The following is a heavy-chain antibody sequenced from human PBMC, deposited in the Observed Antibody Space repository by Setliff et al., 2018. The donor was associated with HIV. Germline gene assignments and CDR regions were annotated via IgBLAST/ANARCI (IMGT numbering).Heavy chain of an antibody. J-gene: IGHJ4*02. CDR2: INPGSGNT. CDR1: GYTFSTYS. Sequence: GASVKVSCKASGYTFSTYSIHWVRQAPGQGLEWMGWINPGSGNTQYSQKLQGRITITRDSSASTVYLELSSLRFEDTAVYYCARVYCSGGACYSLNSWGQGALVTVSS. D-gene: IGHD2-15*01. CDR3: ARVYCSGGACYSLNS. V-gene: IGHV1-3*01.